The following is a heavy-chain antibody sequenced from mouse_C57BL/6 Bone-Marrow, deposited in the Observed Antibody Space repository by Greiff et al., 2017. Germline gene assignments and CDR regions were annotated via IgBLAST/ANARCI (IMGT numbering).Heavy chain of an antibody. J-gene: IGHJ2*01. Sequence: QVQLQQSGPELVKPGASVKISCKASGYAFSSSWMNWVKQRPGKGLEWIGRIYPGDGDTNYNGKFKGKATLTADKSSSTAYMQLSSLTSEDSAVYFCARGIGRDYFDYWGQGTTLTVSS. CDR1: GYAFSSSW. CDR3: ARGIGRDYFDY. CDR2: IYPGDGDT. V-gene: IGHV1-82*01.